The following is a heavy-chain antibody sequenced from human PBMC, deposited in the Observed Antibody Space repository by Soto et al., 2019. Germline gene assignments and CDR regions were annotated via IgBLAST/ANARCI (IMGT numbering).Heavy chain of an antibody. CDR2: INHSGST. Sequence: PSETLSLTCAVYGGSFSGYYWSWICQPPGKGLEWIGEINHSGSTNYNPSLTSRVTISVDTSKNQFSLKLRSVTAADTAVYYCARARRPKKSKVTYNWNYRGWFDPWGQGTLVTVSS. D-gene: IGHD1-7*01. CDR3: ARARRPKKSKVTYNWNYRGWFDP. CDR1: GGSFSGYY. J-gene: IGHJ5*02. V-gene: IGHV4-34*01.